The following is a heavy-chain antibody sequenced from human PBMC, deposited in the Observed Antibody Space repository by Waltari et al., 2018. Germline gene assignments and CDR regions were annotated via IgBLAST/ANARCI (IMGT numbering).Heavy chain of an antibody. J-gene: IGHJ4*02. CDR2: IYTSGST. D-gene: IGHD4-17*01. CDR1: GGSISSYY. V-gene: IGHV4-4*07. CDR3: AREGAYATVTVDYFDY. Sequence: QVQLQESGPGLVKPSETLSLTCTVSGGSISSYYWSWIRQPAGKGLEWIGRIYTSGSTNYNPALKSRVTRSVDTSKNQFSLKLSSVTAADTAVYYCAREGAYATVTVDYFDYWGQGTLVTVSS.